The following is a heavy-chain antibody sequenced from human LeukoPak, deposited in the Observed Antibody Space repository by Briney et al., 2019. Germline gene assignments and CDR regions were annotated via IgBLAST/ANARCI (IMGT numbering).Heavy chain of an antibody. CDR2: ISSSSSYI. CDR1: GFTFSSYS. D-gene: IGHD1-7*01. Sequence: GGSLRLSCAASGFTFSSYSMNWVRQAPGKGLEWVSSISSSSSYIYYADSVKGRFTISRDNAKNSLYLQMNSLRAEDTAVYYCARLTGTTFLLDYWGQGTLVTVSS. J-gene: IGHJ4*02. V-gene: IGHV3-21*01. CDR3: ARLTGTTFLLDY.